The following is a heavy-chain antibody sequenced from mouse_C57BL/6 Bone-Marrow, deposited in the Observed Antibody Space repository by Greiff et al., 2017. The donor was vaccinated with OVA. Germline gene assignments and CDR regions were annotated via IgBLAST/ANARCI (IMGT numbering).Heavy chain of an antibody. D-gene: IGHD2-1*01. Sequence: DVKLVESGGGLVQPGGSLKLSCAASGFTFSDYYMYWVRQTPEKRLEWVAYISNGGGSTYYPDTVKGRFTISRDNAKNTLYLQMSRLKSEDTAMYYCARPRSYGNYRPFYYAMGYWGQGTSVTVSS. CDR1: GFTFSDYY. CDR3: ARPRSYGNYRPFYYAMGY. J-gene: IGHJ4*01. V-gene: IGHV5-12*01. CDR2: ISNGGGST.